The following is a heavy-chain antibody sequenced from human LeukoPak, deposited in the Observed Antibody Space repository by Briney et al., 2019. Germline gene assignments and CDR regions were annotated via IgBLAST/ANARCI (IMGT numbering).Heavy chain of an antibody. CDR2: IDWDDDK. CDR1: GGSISSYYW. V-gene: IGHV2-70*16. D-gene: IGHD4/OR15-4a*01. CDR3: ARLQGATIGAKWFDP. J-gene: IGHJ5*02. Sequence: TLSLTCTVSGGSISSYYWSWIRQPPGKALEWLARIDWDDDKFYSTSLKTRLTFSKDTSKNQVVLTMTNMDPVDTATYYCARLQGATIGAKWFDPWGQGTLVTVSS.